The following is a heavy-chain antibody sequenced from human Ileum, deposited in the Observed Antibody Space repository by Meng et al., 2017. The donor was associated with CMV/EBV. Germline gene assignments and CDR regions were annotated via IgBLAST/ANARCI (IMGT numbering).Heavy chain of an antibody. CDR2: MNSDGTTI. D-gene: IGHD1-14*01. J-gene: IGHJ4*02. V-gene: IGHV3-74*01. CDR3: ATAGNYAFDN. Sequence: GESLKISCAASGFSFSNYWTHWVRQAPGKGLVWVSRMNSDGTTINYADSVRGRFTISRDNAKNSLYLQMNSLRDEDTAVYYCATAGNYAFDNWGQGTMVTVSS. CDR1: GFSFSNYW.